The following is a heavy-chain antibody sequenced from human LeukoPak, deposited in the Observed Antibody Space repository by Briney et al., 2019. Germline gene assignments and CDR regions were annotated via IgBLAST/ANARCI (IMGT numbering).Heavy chain of an antibody. V-gene: IGHV3-33*06. CDR3: AKDGLRGWYYMDV. CDR2: IWYDGSNK. Sequence: GGSLRLSCAVSGFTFSSYWMHWVRKAPGKGLGWVAVIWYDGSNKYYADSVKGRFTISRDNSKNTLYLQMNSLRAEDTAVYYCAKDGLRGWYYMDVWGKGTTVTVSS. CDR1: GFTFSSYW. J-gene: IGHJ6*03. D-gene: IGHD3-10*01.